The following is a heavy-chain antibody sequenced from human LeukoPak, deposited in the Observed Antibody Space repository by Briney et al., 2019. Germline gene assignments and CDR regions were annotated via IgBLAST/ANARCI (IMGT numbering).Heavy chain of an antibody. CDR1: GYTFTGYY. Sequence: ASVKVSCKASGYTFTGYYMHWVRQAPGQGLEWMGWMNPNSGGTNYAQKFQGRVSITRDTSISTAYMELSSLRSDDTAVYYCATVYSSGWNFPYWGQGTLVTVPS. J-gene: IGHJ4*02. D-gene: IGHD6-19*01. V-gene: IGHV1-2*02. CDR2: MNPNSGGT. CDR3: ATVYSSGWNFPY.